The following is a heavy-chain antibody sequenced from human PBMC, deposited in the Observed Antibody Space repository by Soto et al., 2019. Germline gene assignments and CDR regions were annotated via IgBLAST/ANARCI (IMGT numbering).Heavy chain of an antibody. CDR1: GGTFSSYA. V-gene: IGHV1-69*13. D-gene: IGHD6-13*01. Sequence: SVKVSCKASGGTFSSYAISWVRQAPGQGLEWMGGIIPIFGTANYAQKFQGRVTITADESTSTAYMELSSLRSEDTAVYYCARDGVRSSSSSWYETGYYYYGMDVWGQGTTVTVSS. CDR2: IIPIFGTA. J-gene: IGHJ6*02. CDR3: ARDGVRSSSSSWYETGYYYYGMDV.